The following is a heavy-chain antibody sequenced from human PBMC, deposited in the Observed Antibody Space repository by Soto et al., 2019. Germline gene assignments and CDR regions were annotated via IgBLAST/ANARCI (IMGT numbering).Heavy chain of an antibody. J-gene: IGHJ3*02. CDR3: SRGPHGTSWYHHCFEI. CDR2: TYYRAKGYN. Sequence: TLYLDCAISAASVSSDSAAWNWIRQSPSRGLERRGRTYYRAKGYNDYEVSVKSRITINPDTSNNHISLWVNSVTPEDTAVNYCSRGPHGTSWYHHCFEIWGQGTMVTVS. D-gene: IGHD6-13*01. V-gene: IGHV6-1*01. CDR1: AASVSSDSAA.